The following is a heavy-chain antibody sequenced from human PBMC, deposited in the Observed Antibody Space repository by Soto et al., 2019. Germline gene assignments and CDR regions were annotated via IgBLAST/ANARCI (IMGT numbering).Heavy chain of an antibody. V-gene: IGHV6-1*01. J-gene: IGHJ5*02. Sequence: SETLSLTCAISGDSVSSNSAAWNWIRQSPSRGLEWLGRTYYRSKWYNDYAVSVKSRITINPDTSKNQFSLQLNSVTPEATAVYYCARGYCSSTSCYNWFDPWGQGTLVTVSS. CDR3: ARGYCSSTSCYNWFDP. D-gene: IGHD2-2*01. CDR1: GDSVSSNSAA. CDR2: TYYRSKWYN.